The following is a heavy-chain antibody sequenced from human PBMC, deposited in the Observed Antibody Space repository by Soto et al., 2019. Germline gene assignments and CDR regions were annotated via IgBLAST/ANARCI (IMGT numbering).Heavy chain of an antibody. CDR1: HDSITSSSYY. CDR3: ARHRSGSGSYGGNGLDV. Sequence: QLQLQESGPGLVKPSETLSLTCTVSHDSITSSSYYWGWIRQPPGKGLEWIGNIYYSGSTNYNPSLKSRATISVDTSKIQFPLKLSSVTAADTAVYYCARHRSGSGSYGGNGLDVWGQGTTVTVSS. J-gene: IGHJ6*02. D-gene: IGHD3-10*01. V-gene: IGHV4-39*01. CDR2: IYYSGST.